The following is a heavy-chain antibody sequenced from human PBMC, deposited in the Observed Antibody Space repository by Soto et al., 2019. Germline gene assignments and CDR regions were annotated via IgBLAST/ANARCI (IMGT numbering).Heavy chain of an antibody. V-gene: IGHV4-31*01. Sequence: QVQLQEMGPGLVKPSQTLTITCTVSGDSVNSAYWSWIRQLQGKGLEWMGNIYHTGRTFYNPSLKSLVAISIDTSKTLFSLKMRAVTASDTAVYYGERTDACNASCFDSWGLGTVVTVAS. CDR3: ERTDACNASCFDS. J-gene: IGHJ4*02. CDR1: GDSVNSAY. D-gene: IGHD2-2*01. CDR2: IYHTGRT.